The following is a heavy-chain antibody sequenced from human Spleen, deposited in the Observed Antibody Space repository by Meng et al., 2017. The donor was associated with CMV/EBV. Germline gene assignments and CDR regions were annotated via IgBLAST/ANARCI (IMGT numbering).Heavy chain of an antibody. CDR2: ISGSGSTI. CDR3: ATLDPRDY. CDR1: GFTFSNYE. V-gene: IGHV3-48*03. D-gene: IGHD1-1*01. Sequence: GGSLRLSCAASGFTFSNYEMNWVRQAPGKGLEWVSYISGSGSTIYYADSVKGRFTISRDNAKNSLFLQMNSLRAEDTALYYCATLDPRDYWGQGTLVTVSS. J-gene: IGHJ4*02.